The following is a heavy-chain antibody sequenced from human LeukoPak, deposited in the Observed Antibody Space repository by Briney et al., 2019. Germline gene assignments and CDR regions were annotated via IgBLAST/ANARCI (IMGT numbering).Heavy chain of an antibody. D-gene: IGHD3-16*01. V-gene: IGHV3-43*01. J-gene: IGHJ4*02. Sequence: GGSLRLSCAASGFTFDDYSMHWVRQGPGKGLEWVSVISWDGGSTSYADSVKGRFTISRDNSKNSLYLQMNSLRSEDSALYYCAKDRGGVDYRGQGTLVTVSS. CDR1: GFTFDDYS. CDR2: ISWDGGST. CDR3: AKDRGGVDY.